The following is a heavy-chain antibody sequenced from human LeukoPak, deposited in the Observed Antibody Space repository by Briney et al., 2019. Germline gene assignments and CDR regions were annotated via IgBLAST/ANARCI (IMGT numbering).Heavy chain of an antibody. Sequence: SETLSLTCTVSGGSISSSSYYWGWIRQPPGKGLEWIGSIYYSANTYYNPSLESRVTISVDTSKSQLSLKLNSLTAADTAVYYCARLPSGYTSLLGVFDSWGQGTLVTVSS. CDR3: ARLPSGYTSLLGVFDS. J-gene: IGHJ4*02. CDR1: GGSISSSSYY. D-gene: IGHD6-13*01. V-gene: IGHV4-39*01. CDR2: IYYSANT.